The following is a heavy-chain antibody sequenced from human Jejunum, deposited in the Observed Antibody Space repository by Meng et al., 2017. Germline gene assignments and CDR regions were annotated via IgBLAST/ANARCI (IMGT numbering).Heavy chain of an antibody. Sequence: QVQLQESGPGLVQPSQTLSLTCTVSGDSITTNTYWSWVRQSPEKGLEWIGQIDHRGSPYYNPSLKSRVTMSVDKSKSQVSLQLTSVTAADTAVYYCAKHGGYYQHYWGQGTLVTVSS. CDR3: AKHGGYYQHY. CDR2: IDHRGSP. J-gene: IGHJ4*02. D-gene: IGHD3-22*01. CDR1: GDSITTNTY. V-gene: IGHV4-4*02.